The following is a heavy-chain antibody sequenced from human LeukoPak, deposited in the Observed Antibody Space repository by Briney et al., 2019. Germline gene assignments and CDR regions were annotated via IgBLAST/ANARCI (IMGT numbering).Heavy chain of an antibody. CDR3: AKGSGYSYGYFDY. D-gene: IGHD5-18*01. Sequence: GGSLRLSCAASGFTLSSYAMSWVRQAPGKGLEWVSGISGSGGSTYYADSVKGRFTISRDNSKNTLYLQRNSLRAEDTAVYYCAKGSGYSYGYFDYWGQGTLVTVSS. V-gene: IGHV3-23*01. CDR2: ISGSGGST. CDR1: GFTLSSYA. J-gene: IGHJ4*02.